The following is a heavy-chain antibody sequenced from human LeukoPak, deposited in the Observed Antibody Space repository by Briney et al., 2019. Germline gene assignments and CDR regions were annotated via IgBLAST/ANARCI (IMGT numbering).Heavy chain of an antibody. CDR3: ARGVGVYSNSPTYYYYSSMDV. J-gene: IGHJ6*03. CDR1: GGSFSGYY. D-gene: IGHD4-11*01. V-gene: IGHV4-34*01. CDR2: INHSGST. Sequence: PSETLSLTCAVYGGSFSGYYWSWIRQPPGKGLEWIGEINHSGSTNYIPSLKSRVTISVDTSKNQFSLKLSSVTAADPAVYYCARGVGVYSNSPTYYYYSSMDVWGKGPTFTVSS.